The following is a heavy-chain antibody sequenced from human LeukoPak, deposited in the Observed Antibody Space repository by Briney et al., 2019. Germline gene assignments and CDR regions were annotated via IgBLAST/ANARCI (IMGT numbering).Heavy chain of an antibody. CDR1: GYTFTNFG. V-gene: IGHV1-18*01. CDR2: ITPYNGNT. CDR3: ARFGLGKHIEVAGIPFDI. J-gene: IGHJ3*02. Sequence: ASVKVSCKASGYTFTNFGISWVRQAPGQGLEWMGWITPYNGNTNYAQKLQGRVTMTTDTSTSTAYMELRSLRSDDTAVYYCARFGLGKHIEVAGIPFDIWGQGTMVTVSS. D-gene: IGHD6-19*01.